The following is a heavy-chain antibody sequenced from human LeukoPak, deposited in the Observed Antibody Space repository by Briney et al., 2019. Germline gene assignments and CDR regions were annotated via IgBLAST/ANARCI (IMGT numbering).Heavy chain of an antibody. V-gene: IGHV2-70*04. J-gene: IGHJ4*02. D-gene: IGHD5-12*01. CDR1: GFSLSTSGMR. Sequence: ESGPALVKPTQTLTLTCTFSGFSLSTSGMRVSWIRQPPGKALERLARIDWDDDKFYSTSLKTRLTISKDTSKNQVVLTMTNMDPVDTATYYCARSASIVATMGLDYWGQGTLVTVSS. CDR2: IDWDDDK. CDR3: ARSASIVATMGLDY.